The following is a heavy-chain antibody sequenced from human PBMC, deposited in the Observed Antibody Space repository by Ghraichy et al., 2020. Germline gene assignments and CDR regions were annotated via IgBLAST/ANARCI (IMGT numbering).Heavy chain of an antibody. V-gene: IGHV4-59*01. CDR3: ATTPQWYSSLANWFDP. Sequence: SETLSLTCTVSGGSISSYYWSWIRQSPGKGLKWIGNIYYSGSTNYNPSLKSRVTISVDTSKNQFSLKLSSVTAADTAVYYCATTPQWYSSLANWFDPWGQGTLVTVSS. CDR1: GGSISSYY. J-gene: IGHJ5*02. CDR2: IYYSGST. D-gene: IGHD2-15*01.